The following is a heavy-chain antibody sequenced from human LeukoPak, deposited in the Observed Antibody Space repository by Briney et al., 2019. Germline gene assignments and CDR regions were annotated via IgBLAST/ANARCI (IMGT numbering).Heavy chain of an antibody. CDR3: ARSGY. J-gene: IGHJ4*02. V-gene: IGHV3-53*01. D-gene: IGHD6-13*01. Sequence: GGSLRLPCAASGFTFPNAWVNWVRQAPGKGLEWVSVIYANGYTYYADSVKGRFTISRDNSKNTLFLQMNSLRAEDTAVYYCARSGYWGQGTLVTVSS. CDR2: IYANGYT. CDR1: GFTFPNAW.